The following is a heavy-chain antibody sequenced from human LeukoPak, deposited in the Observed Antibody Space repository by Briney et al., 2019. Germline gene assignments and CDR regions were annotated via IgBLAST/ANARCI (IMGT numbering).Heavy chain of an antibody. CDR2: INPNSGGT. CDR1: GYTFTGYY. J-gene: IGHJ4*02. V-gene: IGHV1-2*02. D-gene: IGHD4-17*01. CDR3: ATIDYGDNKPFDY. Sequence: ASVKVSCKAPGYTFTGYYMHWVRQAPGQGLEWMGWINPNSGGTNYAQKFQGRVTMTRDTSISTAYMELSRLRSDDTAVYYCATIDYGDNKPFDYWGQGTLVTVSS.